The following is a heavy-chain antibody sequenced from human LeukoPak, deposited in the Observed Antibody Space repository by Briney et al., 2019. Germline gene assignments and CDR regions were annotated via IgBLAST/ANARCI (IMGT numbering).Heavy chain of an antibody. J-gene: IGHJ4*02. Sequence: PGGSLRLSCAASGFTFSSYGMHWVRQAPGKGLEWVAFIRYDGSNKYYADSVKGRFTISRDNSKNTLYLQMSSLRAEDTAVYYCAKDEWELLSNWGQGTLVTVSS. CDR3: AKDEWELLSN. D-gene: IGHD1-26*01. CDR2: IRYDGSNK. V-gene: IGHV3-30*02. CDR1: GFTFSSYG.